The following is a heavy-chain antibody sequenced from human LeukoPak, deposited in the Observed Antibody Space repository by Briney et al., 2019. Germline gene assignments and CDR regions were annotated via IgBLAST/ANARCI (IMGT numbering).Heavy chain of an antibody. CDR3: ARRGDRFCTSRNCPPHNHFSSMDV. CDR1: GFNFNAYG. D-gene: IGHD2-8*01. J-gene: IGHJ6*03. V-gene: IGHV3-48*04. Sequence: GGSLTLSCVASGFNFNAYGMNWVRQAPGKGLAWLAFQSDSGRAILYADSVKGRFTISRDNAKNSLFLHMNTLTAEDSAVYYCARRGDRFCTSRNCPPHNHFSSMDVCGNGATGAVSS. CDR2: QSDSGRAI.